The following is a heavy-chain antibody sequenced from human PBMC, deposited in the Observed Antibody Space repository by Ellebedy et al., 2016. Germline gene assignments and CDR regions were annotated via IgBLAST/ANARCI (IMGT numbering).Heavy chain of an antibody. Sequence: ASVKVSCXASGYTFTGYYMHWVRQAPGQGLEWMGWINPNSGGTNYAQKFQGRVTMTRDTSISTAYMELSRLRSDDTAVYYCVRVCNDLSGNWFDPWGQGTLVTVSS. CDR1: GYTFTGYY. J-gene: IGHJ5*02. CDR3: VRVCNDLSGNWFDP. CDR2: INPNSGGT. D-gene: IGHD7-27*01. V-gene: IGHV1-2*02.